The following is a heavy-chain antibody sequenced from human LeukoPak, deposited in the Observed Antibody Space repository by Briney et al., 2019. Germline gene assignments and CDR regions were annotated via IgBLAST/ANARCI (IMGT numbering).Heavy chain of an antibody. Sequence: NSSETLSLTCTVSGGSISSHYWSWVRQPAGKGLEWIGRIYNSGSTNYNPSLKSRVTMSVDTSKNQFSLKLSSVTAADTALYYCARSLHNWFDPWGQGTLVTVSS. CDR1: GGSISSHY. CDR2: IYNSGST. J-gene: IGHJ5*02. CDR3: ARSLHNWFDP. V-gene: IGHV4-4*07.